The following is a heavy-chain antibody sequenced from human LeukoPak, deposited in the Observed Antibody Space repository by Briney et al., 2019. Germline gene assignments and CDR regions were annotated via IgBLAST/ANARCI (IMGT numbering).Heavy chain of an antibody. CDR1: GFTFSSYA. D-gene: IGHD3-16*02. V-gene: IGHV3-23*01. Sequence: GGSLRLSCAASGFTFSSYAMSWVRQAPGKGLEWVSAISGSGGSTYYADSVKGRFTISRDNSKNTLYLQMNSLRAEDAAVYYCAKDDYVWGSYRKNSGFDYWGQGTLVTVSS. CDR3: AKDDYVWGSYRKNSGFDY. CDR2: ISGSGGST. J-gene: IGHJ4*02.